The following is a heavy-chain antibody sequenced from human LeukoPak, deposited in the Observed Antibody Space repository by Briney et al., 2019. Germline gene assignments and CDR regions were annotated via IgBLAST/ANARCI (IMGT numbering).Heavy chain of an antibody. CDR1: GFTFSDAW. V-gene: IGHV3-15*01. Sequence: GSLRLSCVASGFTFSDAWVSWVRQAPGKGLEWVGRIKSKIDGGTIDYGAPVKGRFTISRDDSRNTLYLQMNSLKTEDTAVYYCTTRRQDGCWGQGTLVTVS. J-gene: IGHJ4*02. CDR3: TTRRQDGC. D-gene: IGHD6-25*01. CDR2: IKSKIDGGTI.